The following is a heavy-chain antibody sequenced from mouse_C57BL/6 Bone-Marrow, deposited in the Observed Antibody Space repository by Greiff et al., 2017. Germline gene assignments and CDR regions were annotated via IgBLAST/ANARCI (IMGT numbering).Heavy chain of an antibody. CDR3: ARNAYYSNYAWFAY. CDR2: IWTGGGT. V-gene: IGHV2-9-1*01. Sequence: VQLQQSGPGLVAPSQSLSITCTVSGFSLTSYAISWVRQPPGKGLEWLGVIWTGGGTNYNSALKSRLSISKDNSKSQVFLKMNSLQTDDTARYYGARNAYYSNYAWFAYWGQGTLVTVSA. D-gene: IGHD2-5*01. J-gene: IGHJ3*01. CDR1: GFSLTSYA.